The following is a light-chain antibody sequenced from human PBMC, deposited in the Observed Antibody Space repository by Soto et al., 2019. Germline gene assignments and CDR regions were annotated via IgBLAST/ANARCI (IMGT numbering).Light chain of an antibody. CDR3: SSYGASNILL. CDR2: EVS. CDR1: SSDIGDHNS. V-gene: IGLV2-8*01. Sequence: QSVLTQPPSASGSPGQSVTISCTGTSSDIGDHNSVSWYQQHPGRVPKLLISEVSKRPSGVPDRFSGSKSGNTASLTVSGLQADDEADYYCSSYGASNILLFGGGTKVTVL. J-gene: IGLJ3*02.